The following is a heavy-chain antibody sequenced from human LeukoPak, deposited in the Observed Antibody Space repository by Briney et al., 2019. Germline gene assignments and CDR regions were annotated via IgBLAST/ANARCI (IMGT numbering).Heavy chain of an antibody. CDR1: DGAIAGYS. V-gene: IGHV4-59*12. J-gene: IGHJ4*02. Sequence: SETLSLTCTVSDGAIAGYSWSWLRQAPGKGLEWIGYIYYSGDTNYNPSLKSRVTVSVDTSKNQFSLKLTSVTAADTAVYYCARHPTYYGSGSYYNDYWGQGTLVTVSS. CDR2: IYYSGDT. CDR3: ARHPTYYGSGSYYNDY. D-gene: IGHD3-10*01.